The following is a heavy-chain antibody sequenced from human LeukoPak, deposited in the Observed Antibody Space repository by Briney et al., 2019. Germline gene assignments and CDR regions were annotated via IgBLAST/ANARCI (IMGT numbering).Heavy chain of an antibody. V-gene: IGHV3-23*01. Sequence: PGGSLRLSCATSGFTFSQFGMTWVRQPPGKGLEWVASFDGNAHGTYFADSVKGRCTISSDNSKNTVYLQMNSLRADDTAIYYCAKARIIGVGWAQFDSWGQGSLVTVPS. CDR1: GFTFSQFG. J-gene: IGHJ4*02. CDR3: AKARIIGVGWAQFDS. D-gene: IGHD2-21*01. CDR2: FDGNAHGT.